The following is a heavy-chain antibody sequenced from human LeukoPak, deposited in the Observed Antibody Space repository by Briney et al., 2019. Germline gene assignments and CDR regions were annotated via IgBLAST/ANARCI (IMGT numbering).Heavy chain of an antibody. CDR3: ARMGLWFGELLGRRDY. Sequence: GGSLRLSCAASGFTVSGDYMSWVRQAPGKGLEWVSIIYRAGSTHYADSVKGRFIISRDNSKNTLELQTNSLRADGTAVYYCARMGLWFGELLGRRDYWGQGTQVTVSS. V-gene: IGHV3-66*01. CDR1: GFTVSGDY. CDR2: IYRAGST. J-gene: IGHJ4*02. D-gene: IGHD3-10*01.